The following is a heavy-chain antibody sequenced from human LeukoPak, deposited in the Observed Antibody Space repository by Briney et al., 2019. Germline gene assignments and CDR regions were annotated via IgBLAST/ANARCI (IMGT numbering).Heavy chain of an antibody. D-gene: IGHD1-26*01. V-gene: IGHV3-30*18. CDR3: AKTIVGATTASASFDY. CDR2: ISYDGSNK. Sequence: PGESLRLFCAASGFTFSSYGMHWVRQAPGKGLEWVAVISYDGSNKYYADSVKGRFTISRDNSKNTLYLQMNSLRAEDTAVYYCAKTIVGATTASASFDYWGQGTLVTVSS. J-gene: IGHJ4*02. CDR1: GFTFSSYG.